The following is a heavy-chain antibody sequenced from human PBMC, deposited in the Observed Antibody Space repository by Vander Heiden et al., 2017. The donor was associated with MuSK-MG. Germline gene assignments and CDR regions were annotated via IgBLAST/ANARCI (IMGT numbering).Heavy chain of an antibody. V-gene: IGHV3-73*01. CDR1: GFTFSDSA. J-gene: IGHJ3*02. CDR2: IRSKVSNYAT. D-gene: IGHD2-8*01. Sequence: EVQLVESGGGLVQPGGSLNLSCAASGFTFSDSAMHWVRQASGKGLEWVGQIRSKVSNYATAYAASVKGRFTISRDDSKNMAYLQMNSLKTEDTAVYYCLRFVQMATGAFDIWGQGTMVTVSS. CDR3: LRFVQMATGAFDI.